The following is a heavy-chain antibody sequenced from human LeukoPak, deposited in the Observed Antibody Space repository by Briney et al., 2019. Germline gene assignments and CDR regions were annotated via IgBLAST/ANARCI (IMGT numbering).Heavy chain of an antibody. J-gene: IGHJ5*02. CDR2: IYNNEST. D-gene: IGHD3-10*01. CDR3: ARHVGFITMVRGVINNNWFDP. CDR1: GDAVYY. V-gene: IGHV4-4*07. Sequence: SETLSLTCTVSGDAVYYWNWIRQPAGKGLEWIGRIYNNESTWSNPSLKSRVSMSIDTSKKQFSLKLSSVTAADTAVYYCARHVGFITMVRGVINNNWFDPWGQGTLVTVSS.